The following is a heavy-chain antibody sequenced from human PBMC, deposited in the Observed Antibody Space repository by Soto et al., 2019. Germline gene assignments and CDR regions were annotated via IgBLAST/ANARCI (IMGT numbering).Heavy chain of an antibody. D-gene: IGHD1-1*01. Sequence: SETLSLTCTLSGGSVRAPDWWNWVRQSPDKGLEWIAEVHISGHSDYNPSLRSRVSVSIDSSKNQFYLNLNSVTAADTAIYYCARVRQGCSANNCYFDPWGQGTQVTVSS. CDR2: VHISGHS. J-gene: IGHJ5*01. CDR1: GGSVRAPDW. V-gene: IGHV4-4*02. CDR3: ARVRQGCSANNCYFDP.